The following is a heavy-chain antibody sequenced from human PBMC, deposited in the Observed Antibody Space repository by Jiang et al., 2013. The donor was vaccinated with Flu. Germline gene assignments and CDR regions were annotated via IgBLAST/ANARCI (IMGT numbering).Heavy chain of an antibody. Sequence: ASGYTFTGYYMRLGATGPSDKGLSGMGWMKPNSGGTNYAQKFQGRVTMTRDTSINTAYMELSRLRSDDMAVYYCARGNEKYSSSAKDYWGQGTLVTVSS. J-gene: IGHJ4*02. V-gene: IGHV1-2*02. CDR2: MKPNSGGT. D-gene: IGHD6-6*01. CDR1: GYTFTGYY. CDR3: ARGNEKYSSSAKDY.